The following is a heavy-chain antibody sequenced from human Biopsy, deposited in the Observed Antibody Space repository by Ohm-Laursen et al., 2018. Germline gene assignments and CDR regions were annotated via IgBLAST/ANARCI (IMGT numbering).Heavy chain of an antibody. CDR2: FYYSGST. J-gene: IGHJ4*02. Sequence: GTLSLTCTVSGDSISIYYWSWIRQPPGMGLEWIGNFYYSGSTNYNPSLKSRITMSLDRSKSQVSLRMNSVTAADTAVYYCARARIKTSGVLIPETYYFDSWGQGTLVTVSS. CDR1: GDSISIYY. V-gene: IGHV4-59*01. D-gene: IGHD3-3*01. CDR3: ARARIKTSGVLIPETYYFDS.